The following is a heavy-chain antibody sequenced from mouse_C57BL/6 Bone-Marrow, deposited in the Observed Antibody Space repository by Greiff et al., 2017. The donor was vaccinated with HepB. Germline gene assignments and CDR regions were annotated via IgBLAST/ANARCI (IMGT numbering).Heavy chain of an antibody. CDR2: IWSGGST. J-gene: IGHJ3*01. V-gene: IGHV2-2*01. CDR3: ARLRFAY. CDR1: GFSLTSYG. Sequence: QVQLKESGPGLVQPSQSLSITCTVSGFSLTSYGVHWVRQSPGKGLEWLGVIWSGGSTDYNAAFISRLSISKDNSKSQVFFKMNSLQAGDTAIYYCARLRFAYWGQGTLVTVSA.